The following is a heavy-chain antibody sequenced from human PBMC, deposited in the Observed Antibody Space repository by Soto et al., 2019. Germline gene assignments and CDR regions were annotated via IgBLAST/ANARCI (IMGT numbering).Heavy chain of an antibody. CDR3: AKGVLSIAAARDYFDY. CDR2: IWYDGSNK. D-gene: IGHD6-13*01. Sequence: HPGGSLRLSCAASGFTFSSYGMHWVRQAPGKGLEWVAVIWYDGSNKYYADSVKGRFTISRDNSKNTLYLQMNSLRAEDTAVYYCAKGVLSIAAARDYFDYWGQGTLVTVSS. V-gene: IGHV3-33*06. CDR1: GFTFSSYG. J-gene: IGHJ4*02.